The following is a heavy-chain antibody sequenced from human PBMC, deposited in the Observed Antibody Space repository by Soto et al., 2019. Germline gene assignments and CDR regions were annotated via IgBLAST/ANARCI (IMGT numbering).Heavy chain of an antibody. CDR3: AKGSIEYSASVDN. CDR1: GFPFSDYP. J-gene: IGHJ4*02. V-gene: IGHV3-23*01. CDR2: IDDTGAGT. Sequence: VQLLESGGGLVQPGGSLRLSCAASGFPFSDYPMSWVRQAPGEGLEWVSTIDDTGAGTYYADSVRGRFTISRDNSKNVLSLEMNSLRAEDTAIYFCAKGSIEYSASVDNWGQGTLVLVSS. D-gene: IGHD5-12*01.